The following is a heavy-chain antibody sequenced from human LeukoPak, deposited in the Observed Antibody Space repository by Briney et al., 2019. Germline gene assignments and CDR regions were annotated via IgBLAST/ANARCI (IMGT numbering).Heavy chain of an antibody. Sequence: SETLSLTCTVSGGSISNYYWSWIRQPPGKGLEWIGEINHSGSTNYNPSLKSRVTISVDTSKNQFSLKLSSVTAADTAVYYCARGSFRPQFNAELERCSGGRLGYYYYYMDVWGKGTTVTVSS. CDR3: ARGSFRPQFNAELERCSGGRLGYYYYYMDV. D-gene: IGHD2-15*01. CDR2: INHSGST. J-gene: IGHJ6*03. CDR1: GGSISNYY. V-gene: IGHV4-34*01.